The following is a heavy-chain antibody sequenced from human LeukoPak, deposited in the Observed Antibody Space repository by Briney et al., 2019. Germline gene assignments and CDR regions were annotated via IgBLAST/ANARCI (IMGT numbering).Heavy chain of an antibody. CDR1: GYSFTSYW. Sequence: PGESLKISCKGSGYSFTSYWIGWVRQMPGKGLEWMGIIYPGDSDTRYSPSFQGQVTISADKSISTAYLQWSSLKASDTAMYYCARHLEPGYCSGGSCYSDAFDIWGQGTMVTVSS. CDR2: IYPGDSDT. V-gene: IGHV5-51*01. J-gene: IGHJ3*02. CDR3: ARHLEPGYCSGGSCYSDAFDI. D-gene: IGHD2-15*01.